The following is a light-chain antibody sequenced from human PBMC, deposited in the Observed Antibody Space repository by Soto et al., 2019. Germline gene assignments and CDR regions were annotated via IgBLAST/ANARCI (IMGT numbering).Light chain of an antibody. Sequence: QSALTQPASVSGSPGQSITISCTGTSSDVGGYNYVSWYQQHPGKAPKLMIYDVSNRPSGVSNRFSGPKSGNTASLTISGLQADDEADYYCSSYTSSSTLLYVFGTGTKLTVL. CDR2: DVS. CDR1: SSDVGGYNY. J-gene: IGLJ1*01. V-gene: IGLV2-14*01. CDR3: SSYTSSSTLLYV.